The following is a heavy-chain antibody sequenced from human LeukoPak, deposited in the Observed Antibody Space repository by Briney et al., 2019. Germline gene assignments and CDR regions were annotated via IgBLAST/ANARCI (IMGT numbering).Heavy chain of an antibody. D-gene: IGHD3-10*01. V-gene: IGHV1-69*04. CDR1: GGTFSSYT. Sequence: SVKVSCKASGGTFSSYTISWVRQAPGQGLEWMGRIIPILGIANYAQKFQGRVTITADKSTSTAYMELSSLGSEDTAVYYCARDLLAEYYYGSGSYSLGYWGQGTLVTVSS. CDR2: IIPILGIA. J-gene: IGHJ4*02. CDR3: ARDLLAEYYYGSGSYSLGY.